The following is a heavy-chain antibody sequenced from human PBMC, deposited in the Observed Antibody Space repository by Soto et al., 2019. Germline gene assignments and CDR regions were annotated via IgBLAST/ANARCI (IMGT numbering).Heavy chain of an antibody. V-gene: IGHV4-31*03. CDR2: IYYSGST. CDR1: GCSISTGGYY. Sequence: VQLQESGPGLVKPSQTLSLTCTVSGCSISTGGYYWTWFRQHPGKGLEWIGYIYYSGSTYYNPSLKSRVTISVDTSKNQFSLKLGSVTAADTAVYYCARGLSVTLFDNWGQGTLVTVSS. J-gene: IGHJ4*02. CDR3: ARGLSVTLFDN. D-gene: IGHD4-17*01.